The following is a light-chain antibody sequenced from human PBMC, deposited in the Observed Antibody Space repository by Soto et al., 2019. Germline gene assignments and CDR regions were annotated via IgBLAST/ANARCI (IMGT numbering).Light chain of an antibody. CDR3: QQYTNWPYT. J-gene: IGKJ2*01. CDR1: QSVSSN. CDR2: GTS. V-gene: IGKV3-15*01. Sequence: EIVMTQSPATLSVSPGERATLSCRASQSVSSNLAWYQQTPGQAPRLLIYGTSTRATGVPGRFSGSGSGTEFTLTISSLQSEDFAVYYCQQYTNWPYTLGQGTKLEIK.